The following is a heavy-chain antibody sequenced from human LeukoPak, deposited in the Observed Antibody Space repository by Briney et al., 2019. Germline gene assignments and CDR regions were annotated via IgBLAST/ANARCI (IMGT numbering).Heavy chain of an antibody. D-gene: IGHD3-9*01. CDR1: GFTFSSDA. J-gene: IGHJ4*02. V-gene: IGHV3-23*01. CDR2: ISGSGGST. Sequence: GGSLRLSCAASGFTFSSDAMGWVRQAPGKGLEWVSAISGSGGSTYYADSVKGRFTISRDNSKNTLYLQMNSLRAEDTAVYYCATQLRYFDWLDYWGQGTLVTVSS. CDR3: ATQLRYFDWLDY.